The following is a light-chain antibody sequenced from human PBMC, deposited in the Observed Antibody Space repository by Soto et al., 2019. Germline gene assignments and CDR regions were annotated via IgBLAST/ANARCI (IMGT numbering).Light chain of an antibody. CDR2: EVS. V-gene: IGLV2-14*01. CDR3: ISYTSSITLYV. CDR1: SSDVGGYNY. Sequence: QSALTQPASVSGSPGQSITISCTGTSSDVGGYNYVSWYQQHPGKAPKLMIYEVSNRPSGVSNRFSGSKSGNTASLTISGLQAEDEADYYCISYTSSITLYVFGTGTKVTVL. J-gene: IGLJ1*01.